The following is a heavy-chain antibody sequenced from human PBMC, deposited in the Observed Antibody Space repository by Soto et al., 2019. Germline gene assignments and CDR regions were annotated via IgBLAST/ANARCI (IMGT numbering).Heavy chain of an antibody. V-gene: IGHV3-23*01. CDR1: GFTFSSYA. Sequence: EVQLLESGGGLVQPGGSLRLSCAASGFTFSSYAMSWVRQAPGKGMEWVSAISGSGGSTYYADSVKGRFTISRDNAKNTLYLQMNSLRAEDTAVYYCAKENGYSSSWFEFDYWGQGTLVTVSS. CDR3: AKENGYSSSWFEFDY. D-gene: IGHD6-13*01. J-gene: IGHJ4*02. CDR2: ISGSGGST.